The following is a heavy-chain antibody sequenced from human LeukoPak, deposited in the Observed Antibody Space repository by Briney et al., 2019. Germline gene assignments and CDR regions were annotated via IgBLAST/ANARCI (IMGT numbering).Heavy chain of an antibody. V-gene: IGHV3-48*03. D-gene: IGHD3-22*01. J-gene: IGHJ4*02. CDR1: GFTFSTYE. CDR2: TSSSGNTI. Sequence: GGSLRLSCAASGFTFSTYEMTWVRQAPGKGLEWVSYTSSSGNTIFYADSVKGRFTISRDNAKNSLFLQMNSLRAEDTAVYYCARDFDSSGLALGPRAFDYWGQGTLVTVSS. CDR3: ARDFDSSGLALGPRAFDY.